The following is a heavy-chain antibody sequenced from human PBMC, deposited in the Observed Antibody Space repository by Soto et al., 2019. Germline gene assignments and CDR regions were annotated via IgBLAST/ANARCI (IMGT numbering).Heavy chain of an antibody. Sequence: GGSLRLSCAGSGFIFSSYEFNCVRLAPRNRLEWVAYISQGGGATHYGDSVKVRFTISRDYATSSLSLQMDSLRVADTALYFCARKSQWLSGYIYHGMDACPQGITVTVSS. V-gene: IGHV3-48*03. CDR2: ISQGGGAT. CDR3: ARKSQWLSGYIYHGMDA. D-gene: IGHD6-19*01. CDR1: GFIFSSYE. J-gene: IGHJ6*02.